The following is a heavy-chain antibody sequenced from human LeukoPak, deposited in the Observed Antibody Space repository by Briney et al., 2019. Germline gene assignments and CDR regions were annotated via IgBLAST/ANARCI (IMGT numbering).Heavy chain of an antibody. CDR2: INPNSGGT. D-gene: IGHD6-13*01. J-gene: IGHJ4*02. Sequence: GASVKVSCKASGYTFTGYYMHWVRQAPGQGLGWMGWINPNSGGTNYAQKFQGRVTMTRDTSISTAYMELSRLRSDDTAVYYCARGYSSSWYGVRYWGQGTLVTVSS. V-gene: IGHV1-2*02. CDR1: GYTFTGYY. CDR3: ARGYSSSWYGVRY.